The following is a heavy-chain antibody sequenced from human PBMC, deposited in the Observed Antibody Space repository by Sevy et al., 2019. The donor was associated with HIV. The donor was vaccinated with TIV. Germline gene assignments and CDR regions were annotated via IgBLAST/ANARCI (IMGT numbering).Heavy chain of an antibody. V-gene: IGHV1-8*01. Sequence: ASVKVSCKASGYTFTSYDINWVRQATGQGLEWMGWMNPNSGNTGYAQKFQGRVTMTSNTYIRTAYMGLSSLRSEDTAVYYCARVYYDSSGYYSKYYYYYGMDVWGQGTTLTVSS. CDR1: GYTFTSYD. CDR2: MNPNSGNT. J-gene: IGHJ6*02. CDR3: ARVYYDSSGYYSKYYYYYGMDV. D-gene: IGHD3-22*01.